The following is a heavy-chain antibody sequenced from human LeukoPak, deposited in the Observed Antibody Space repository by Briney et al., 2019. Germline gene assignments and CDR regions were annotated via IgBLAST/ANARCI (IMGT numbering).Heavy chain of an antibody. CDR1: GFTFSSYS. D-gene: IGHD6-6*01. J-gene: IGHJ4*02. V-gene: IGHV3-21*01. CDR3: ATYYSSSFSKADY. Sequence: PGGSLRLSCAASGFTFSSYSMNWVRQAPGKGLEWVSSISSSSSYIYYADSVKGRFTISRDNAKNSLYLQMNSLRAEDTAVYYCATYYSSSFSKADYWGQGTLVTVSS. CDR2: ISSSSSYI.